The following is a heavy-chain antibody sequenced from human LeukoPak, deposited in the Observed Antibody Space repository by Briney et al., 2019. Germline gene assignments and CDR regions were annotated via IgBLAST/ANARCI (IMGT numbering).Heavy chain of an antibody. CDR1: GFTFSSYG. V-gene: IGHV3-30*02. CDR2: IRYDGSNK. Sequence: GRSLRLSCAASGFTFSSYGMHWVRQAPGKGLEWVAFIRYDGSNKYYADSVKGRFTISRDNSKNTLYLQMNSLRAEDTAVYYCAKGYIQGDAFDIWGQGTMVTVSS. J-gene: IGHJ3*02. D-gene: IGHD5-12*01. CDR3: AKGYIQGDAFDI.